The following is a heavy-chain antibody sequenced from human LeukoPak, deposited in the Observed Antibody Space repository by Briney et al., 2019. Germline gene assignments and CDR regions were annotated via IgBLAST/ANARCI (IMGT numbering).Heavy chain of an antibody. J-gene: IGHJ5*02. CDR3: AREIWATGIGWFDP. CDR1: GFAFSNYA. D-gene: IGHD3-16*01. Sequence: GGSLRLSCLASGFAFSNYAMSWVRQGPGKGLEWVSGTGIRGDNTYYADSVKGRFTIARDDSRNTLYLQMNNLRAEDTAVYYCAREIWATGIGWFDPWGQGTVATVSS. V-gene: IGHV3-23*01. CDR2: TGIRGDNT.